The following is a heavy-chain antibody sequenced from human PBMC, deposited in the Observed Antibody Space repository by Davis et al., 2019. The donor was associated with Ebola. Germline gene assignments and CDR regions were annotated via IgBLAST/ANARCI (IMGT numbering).Heavy chain of an antibody. CDR2: INHSGST. J-gene: IGHJ6*02. D-gene: IGHD3-10*01. V-gene: IGHV4-34*01. CDR1: GGSFSGYY. CDR3: ARGRITMVRGVIYYYYGMDV. Sequence: MPSETLSLTCAVYGGSFSGYYWSWIRQPPGKGLEWIAEINHSGSTNYNPSLKSRVTISVDTSKNQFSLKLSSVTAAETAVYYCARGRITMVRGVIYYYYGMDVWGQGTTVTVSS.